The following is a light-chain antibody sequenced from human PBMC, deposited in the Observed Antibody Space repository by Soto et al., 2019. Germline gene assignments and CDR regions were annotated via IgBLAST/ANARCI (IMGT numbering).Light chain of an antibody. J-gene: IGLJ1*01. V-gene: IGLV1-40*01. CDR1: GSNIGAGYD. CDR2: GNS. CDR3: QSYDTSLSAV. Sequence: QSVLTQPPSVSGAPGQRVTISCTGSGSNIGAGYDVHWYQQLPGTAPKLLIYGNSNRPSGVPDRFSGSKSGTSASLAITGLQADDEADYYCQSYDTSLSAVFGTGTKVTVL.